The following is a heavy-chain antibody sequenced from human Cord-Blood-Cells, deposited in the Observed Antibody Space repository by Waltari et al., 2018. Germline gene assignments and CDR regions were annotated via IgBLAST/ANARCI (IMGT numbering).Heavy chain of an antibody. Sequence: QVQLQESGPGLVKPSETLSLTCAVSGYSISSGYYLVWIRQPPGKGLEWMGSIYHSGSTYYNPSLKSRVTISVDTSKNQFSLKLSSVTAADRAVYYWACGGGLGENNWFDPWGQGTLVTVSS. CDR2: IYHSGST. CDR1: GYSISSGYY. J-gene: IGHJ5*02. CDR3: ACGGGLGENNWFDP. D-gene: IGHD6-19*01. V-gene: IGHV4-38-2*01.